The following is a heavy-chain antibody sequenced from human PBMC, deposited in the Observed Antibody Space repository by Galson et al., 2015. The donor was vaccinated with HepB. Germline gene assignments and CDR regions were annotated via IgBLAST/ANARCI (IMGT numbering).Heavy chain of an antibody. CDR1: DFTFQSTL. Sequence: LSSAPFDFTFQSTLVTWFRGTPGKGLQWVSVISDSGIGTYSADSVKGRFSISRDNSKSTLYLQMNSLKTEGTAVYYCAREEGARGLDWYFDLWGRGTLVTVSS. CDR2: ISDSGIGT. V-gene: IGHV3-23*01. J-gene: IGHJ2*01. D-gene: IGHD1-26*01. CDR3: AREEGARGLDWYFDL.